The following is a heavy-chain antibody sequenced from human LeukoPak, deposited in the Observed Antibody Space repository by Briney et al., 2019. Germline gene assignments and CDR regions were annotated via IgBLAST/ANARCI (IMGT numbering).Heavy chain of an antibody. V-gene: IGHV3-30*04. CDR3: ARGGYSTTWYMNFDY. D-gene: IGHD6-13*01. Sequence: GGSLRLSCAASGFAFSSYAMHWVRQAPGKGLEWVTVISYDGFNEYYADSVKGRFTISRDNSKNTLYLQMNSLRAEDTAVYYCARGGYSTTWYMNFDYWGPGNLVTVSS. CDR1: GFAFSSYA. J-gene: IGHJ4*02. CDR2: ISYDGFNE.